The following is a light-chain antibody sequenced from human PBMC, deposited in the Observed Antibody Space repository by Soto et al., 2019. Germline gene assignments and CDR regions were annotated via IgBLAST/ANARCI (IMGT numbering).Light chain of an antibody. Sequence: EVVMTHSPDTLSVSPGETVTLSCRASQSVRSKLAWYQQKPGQAPRLFIYGASTRATGIPARFSGSGSGTEFTLTISSLQSEDFAVYFCQQYTDWPITFGQGTRLEIK. J-gene: IGKJ5*01. CDR2: GAS. V-gene: IGKV3-15*01. CDR3: QQYTDWPIT. CDR1: QSVRSK.